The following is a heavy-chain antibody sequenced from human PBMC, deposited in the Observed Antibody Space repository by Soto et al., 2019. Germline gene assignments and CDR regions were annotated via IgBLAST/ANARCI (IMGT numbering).Heavy chain of an antibody. D-gene: IGHD1-1*01. CDR3: AKDEPNWPHGPFDY. Sequence: QVQLVQSGPEVKKPGASVKVSCQASGYTFSDYAISWLRQAPGQGPEWMGWISAYSGKTNYAQKFQDRVTMTTDTSTSTAYMELRSLRSDDTAVYYCAKDEPNWPHGPFDYWGQGTLVTVSS. J-gene: IGHJ4*02. V-gene: IGHV1-18*01. CDR2: ISAYSGKT. CDR1: GYTFSDYA.